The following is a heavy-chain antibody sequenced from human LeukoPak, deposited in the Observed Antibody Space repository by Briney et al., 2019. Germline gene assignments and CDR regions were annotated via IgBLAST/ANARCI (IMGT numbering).Heavy chain of an antibody. Sequence: SQTLSLTCTVSGGSISSGGYHWSWIRQHPGKGLEWIGYIYYSGTTSYNPSLKSRVTISVDTSKNQFSLKLSSVTAADTAVYYCAREQVEGYIDYWGQGTLVTVSS. CDR1: GGSISSGGYH. D-gene: IGHD1-26*01. J-gene: IGHJ4*02. CDR3: AREQVEGYIDY. V-gene: IGHV4-31*03. CDR2: IYYSGTT.